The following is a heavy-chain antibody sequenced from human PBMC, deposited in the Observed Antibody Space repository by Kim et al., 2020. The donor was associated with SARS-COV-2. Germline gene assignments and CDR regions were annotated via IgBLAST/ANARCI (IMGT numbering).Heavy chain of an antibody. Sequence: SETLSLTCTVSGGSISSGGYYWSWIRQHPGKGLEWIGYIYYSGSTYYNPSLKSRVTISVDTSKNQFSLKLSSVTAADTAVYYCARATFAESPGIAAANFDYWGQGTLVTVSS. CDR2: IYYSGST. J-gene: IGHJ4*02. D-gene: IGHD6-13*01. CDR1: GGSISSGGYY. CDR3: ARATFAESPGIAAANFDY. V-gene: IGHV4-31*03.